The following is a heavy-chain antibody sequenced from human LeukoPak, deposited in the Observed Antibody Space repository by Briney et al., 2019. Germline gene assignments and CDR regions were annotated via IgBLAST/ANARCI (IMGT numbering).Heavy chain of an antibody. Sequence: SETLSLTCAVYGGSFSGYYWSWIRQPPGKGLEWIGEINHSGSTNYNPSLKSRVTISVDTSKNQFSLKLSSVTAADTAVYHCARGEGEGSSGSRFDYWGQGTLVTVSS. V-gene: IGHV4-34*01. CDR1: GGSFSGYY. CDR2: INHSGST. D-gene: IGHD3-22*01. CDR3: ARGEGEGSSGSRFDY. J-gene: IGHJ4*02.